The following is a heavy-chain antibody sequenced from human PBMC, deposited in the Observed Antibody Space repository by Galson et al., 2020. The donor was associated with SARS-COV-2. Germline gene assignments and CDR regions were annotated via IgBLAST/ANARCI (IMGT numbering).Heavy chain of an antibody. Sequence: SETLSLTCSVSGYSISSGFYWAWLRQPPGEGLEWIGTIYHNGHTYFNPSLKSRVTISVDTSKNQFSLKLNSVTAADTAVYYCARRSGFYDGRGSRYYMDVWGQGTTVTVSS. CDR3: ARRSGFYDGRGSRYYMDV. J-gene: IGHJ6*03. V-gene: IGHV4-38-2*02. CDR2: IYHNGHT. D-gene: IGHD3-22*01. CDR1: GYSISSGFY.